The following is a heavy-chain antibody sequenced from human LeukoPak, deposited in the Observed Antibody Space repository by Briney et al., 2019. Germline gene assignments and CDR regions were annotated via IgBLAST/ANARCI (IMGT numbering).Heavy chain of an antibody. CDR3: AKDVAPDSGWDLDY. J-gene: IGHJ4*02. Sequence: PGGSLRLSCAVSGLTFSTYSMTWVRQGPGKGLEWVSSIYNSGAKILYADSVKGRFTISRDNSKNMLYLQMNSLRVEDTAVYYCAKDVAPDSGWDLDYWGQGTLVTVPS. D-gene: IGHD6-19*01. V-gene: IGHV3-23*01. CDR1: GLTFSTYS. CDR2: IYNSGAKI.